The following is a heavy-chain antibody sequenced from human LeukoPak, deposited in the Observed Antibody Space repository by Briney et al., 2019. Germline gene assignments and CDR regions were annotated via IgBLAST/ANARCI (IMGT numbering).Heavy chain of an antibody. J-gene: IGHJ6*03. V-gene: IGHV3-21*01. CDR1: GFTFSSFT. CDR2: IGSSTDYM. D-gene: IGHD2-21*02. CDR3: AKDVTAYCGANCFSPMDV. Sequence: GGSLRLSCAASGFTFSSFTMNWVRQAPGKGLEWISSIGSSTDYMYYADSVKGRFTISRDNAKNSLYLQMNSLRAEDTAIYYCAKDVTAYCGANCFSPMDVWGKGTTVTVSS.